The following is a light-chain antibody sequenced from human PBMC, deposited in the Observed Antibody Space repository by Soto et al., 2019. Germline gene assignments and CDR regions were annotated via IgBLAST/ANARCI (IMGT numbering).Light chain of an antibody. CDR3: LLYYGGQLGV. J-gene: IGLJ2*01. CDR2: STN. V-gene: IGLV7-43*01. CDR1: TGAVTTGYY. Sequence: AVVTQEPSLTVSPGGTVTLTCASSTGAVTTGYYPNWFQQKPGQAPRALIYSTNNKYSWTPARFSDSLLGGKAALTLSGVQPEDEADYYCLLYYGGQLGVFGGGTKLTVL.